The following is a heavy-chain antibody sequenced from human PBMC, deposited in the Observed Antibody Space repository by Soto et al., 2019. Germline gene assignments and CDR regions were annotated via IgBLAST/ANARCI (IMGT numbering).Heavy chain of an antibody. Sequence: GSLRLSCAASGFTFSSYAMSWVRQAPWKGLEWVSAISGSGGSTYYADSVKGRFTISRDNSKNTLYLQMNSLRAEDTAVYYCARNGIFFGVVIMFDDWGQGTLVTVSS. CDR1: GFTFSSYA. V-gene: IGHV3-23*01. D-gene: IGHD3-3*01. CDR3: ARNGIFFGVVIMFDD. CDR2: ISGSGGST. J-gene: IGHJ4*02.